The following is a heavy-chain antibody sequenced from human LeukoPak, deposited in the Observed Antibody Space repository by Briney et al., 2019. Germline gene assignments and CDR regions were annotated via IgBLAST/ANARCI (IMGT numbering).Heavy chain of an antibody. J-gene: IGHJ4*02. V-gene: IGHV3-7*04. CDR1: GFTFSNFW. CDR2: INQNGGEK. CDR3: TRALDY. Sequence: GGSLRLSCATSGFTFSNFWMDWVRQAPGKGLEWVANINQNGGEKYYADSVKGRFTISRDNAKNSLYLQMNSLRVEDTAVYYCTRALDYWGQRTLVTVSS.